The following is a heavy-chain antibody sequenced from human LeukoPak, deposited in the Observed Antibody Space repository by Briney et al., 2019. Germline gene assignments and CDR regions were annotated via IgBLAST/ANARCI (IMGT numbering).Heavy chain of an antibody. Sequence: ASVKVSCKASGYTFTGYYMHWVRQAPGQGLEWMGWINPNSGGTNYAQKFQGRVTMTRGTSISTAYMELSRLRSDDTAVYYCAREGEGYSYYYDSSGYKPYNWFDPWGQGTLVTVSS. J-gene: IGHJ5*02. D-gene: IGHD3-22*01. V-gene: IGHV1-2*02. CDR2: INPNSGGT. CDR3: AREGEGYSYYYDSSGYKPYNWFDP. CDR1: GYTFTGYY.